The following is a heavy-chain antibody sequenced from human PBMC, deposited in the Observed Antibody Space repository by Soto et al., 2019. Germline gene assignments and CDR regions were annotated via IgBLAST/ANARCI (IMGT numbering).Heavy chain of an antibody. CDR2: MNPNSGNT. V-gene: IGHV1-8*01. CDR3: ARGLQDYDFWTNLNWFDP. D-gene: IGHD3-3*01. Sequence: ASVKVSCKASGYTFTSYDINWVRQATGQGLEWMGWMNPNSGNTGYAQKFQGRVTMTRNTSISTAYMELSSLRSEDTAGYYCARGLQDYDFWTNLNWFDPWGQGTLVTVSS. CDR1: GYTFTSYD. J-gene: IGHJ5*02.